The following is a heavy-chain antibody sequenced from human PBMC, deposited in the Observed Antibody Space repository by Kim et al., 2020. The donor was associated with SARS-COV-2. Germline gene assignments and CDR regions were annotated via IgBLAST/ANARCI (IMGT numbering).Heavy chain of an antibody. J-gene: IGHJ4*02. D-gene: IGHD3-10*01. V-gene: IGHV3-30*02. CDR3: AKGAMVRGVDHDY. Sequence: YADAVTGRFTISRDNSKNTLYLQMNSLRAEDTAVYYCAKGAMVRGVDHDYWGQGTLVTVSS.